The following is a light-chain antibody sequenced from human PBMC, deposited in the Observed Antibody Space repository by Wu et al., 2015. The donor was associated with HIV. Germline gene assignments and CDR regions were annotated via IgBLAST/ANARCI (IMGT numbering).Light chain of an antibody. Sequence: DIQLTQSPSFLSASIGDRVTITCRASQGISSYLVWYQQKPGKAPKLLIYAASTLQSGVPSRFSGSGSGTEFTLTVSSLQSEDSATYFCQQYYNYPRTFGQGTKLEIK. V-gene: IGKV1-9*01. CDR1: QGISSY. J-gene: IGKJ2*01. CDR3: QQYYNYPRT. CDR2: AAS.